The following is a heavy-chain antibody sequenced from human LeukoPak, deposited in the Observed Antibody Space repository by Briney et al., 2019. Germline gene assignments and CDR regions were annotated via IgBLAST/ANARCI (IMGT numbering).Heavy chain of an antibody. Sequence: PGGSMRLSCAASGFTFSSYAMSWVRQAPGKGLEWVSAISGSGGSTYYADSVKGRFTISRDNSKNTLYLQMNSLRAEDTAVYYCAKGNGYSYGRYYFDYWGQGTLVTVSS. CDR2: ISGSGGST. V-gene: IGHV3-23*01. CDR3: AKGNGYSYGRYYFDY. D-gene: IGHD5-18*01. CDR1: GFTFSSYA. J-gene: IGHJ4*02.